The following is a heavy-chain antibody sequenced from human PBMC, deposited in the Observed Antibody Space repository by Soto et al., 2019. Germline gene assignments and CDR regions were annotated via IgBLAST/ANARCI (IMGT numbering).Heavy chain of an antibody. CDR1: GGSILDSTYY. V-gene: IGHV4-39*01. CDR3: ARQASGYYYGWFDP. Sequence: QLLLQESGPGLVKPSETLSLTCTVSGGSILDSTYYWAWIRQSPGKGLEWIGTIFYSGGTFYTPSLKGRVTMSVDTSNNQFSLKLRSVTAADTAVYYCARQASGYYYGWFDPWGQGTLVTVSS. CDR2: IFYSGGT. D-gene: IGHD3-22*01. J-gene: IGHJ5*02.